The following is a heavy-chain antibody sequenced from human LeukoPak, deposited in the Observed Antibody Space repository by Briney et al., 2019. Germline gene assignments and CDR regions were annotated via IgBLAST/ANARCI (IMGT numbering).Heavy chain of an antibody. D-gene: IGHD6-13*01. V-gene: IGHV3-7*01. Sequence: PGGSLRLSCAVSGFTFTSYWMNWVRQAPGKGLEWVASIRQDGGEKSYVDSVEGRFTISRDNTKNSLYLQMSSLRPEDTAVYYCARDGTAPGLYFDLWGQGTLVTVSS. J-gene: IGHJ4*01. CDR1: GFTFTSYW. CDR2: IRQDGGEK. CDR3: ARDGTAPGLYFDL.